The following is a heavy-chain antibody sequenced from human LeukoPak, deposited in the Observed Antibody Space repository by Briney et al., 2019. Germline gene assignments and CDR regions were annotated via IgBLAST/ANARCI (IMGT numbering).Heavy chain of an antibody. V-gene: IGHV3-15*01. Sequence: GGSFRFSCEAPGLTSSNAWISWFRQAPGKGLNWVAGIKTKTDGGTTDYAAPVKGRFTISRDDSKNTLYLQMNSLKTEDTAVYYCTTERYFDWLSPGGYFDYWGQGTLVTVSS. J-gene: IGHJ4*02. CDR1: GLTSSNAW. CDR2: IKTKTDGGTT. CDR3: TTERYFDWLSPGGYFDY. D-gene: IGHD3-9*01.